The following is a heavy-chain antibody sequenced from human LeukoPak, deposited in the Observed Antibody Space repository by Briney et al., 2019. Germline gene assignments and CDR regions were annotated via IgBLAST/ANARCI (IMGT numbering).Heavy chain of an antibody. V-gene: IGHV3-23*01. D-gene: IGHD6-6*01. J-gene: IGHJ4*02. CDR3: AKGGYSSSSPFDY. CDR1: GFTFSSYA. Sequence: PGGSLRLSCAASGFTFSSYAMSWVRQAPGKGLEWVSAISGSGGSTYYADSVKDRFTISRDNSKNTLYLQMNSLGAEDTAVYYCAKGGYSSSSPFDYWGQGTLVTVSS. CDR2: ISGSGGST.